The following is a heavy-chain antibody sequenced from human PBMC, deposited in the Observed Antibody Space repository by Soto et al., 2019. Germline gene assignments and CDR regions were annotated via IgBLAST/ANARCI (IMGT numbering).Heavy chain of an antibody. D-gene: IGHD2-15*01. CDR3: ARDTEYCSGGSCYSLLDY. V-gene: IGHV4-59*01. J-gene: IGHJ4*02. CDR1: GGSISSYY. Sequence: SETLSLTCTVSGGSISSYYWSWIRQPPGKGLEWIGYIYYSGSTNYNPSLKSRVTISVDTSKNQFSLKLSSVTAADTAVYYCARDTEYCSGGSCYSLLDYWGQGTLVTVSS. CDR2: IYYSGST.